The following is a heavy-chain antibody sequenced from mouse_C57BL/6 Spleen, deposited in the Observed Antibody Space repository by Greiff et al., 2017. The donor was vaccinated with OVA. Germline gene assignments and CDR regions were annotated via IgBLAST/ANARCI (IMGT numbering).Heavy chain of an antibody. D-gene: IGHD1-1*01. CDR1: GYAFSSSW. Sequence: QVQLQQSGPELVKPGASVKISCKASGYAFSSSWLHWVQQRPGKGLAWIGRIYPGDGDTNYNGKFKGKATLTADKSSSTAYMQLSSLTSEDSAVYFCARPYYYGSSSWFAYWGQGTLVTVSA. J-gene: IGHJ3*01. CDR2: IYPGDGDT. CDR3: ARPYYYGSSSWFAY. V-gene: IGHV1-82*01.